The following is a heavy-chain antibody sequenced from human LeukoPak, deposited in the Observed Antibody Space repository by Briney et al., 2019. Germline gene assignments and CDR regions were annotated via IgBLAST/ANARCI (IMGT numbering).Heavy chain of an antibody. D-gene: IGHD3-10*01. V-gene: IGHV4-34*01. CDR3: ARGALFMDV. CDR2: INHSGST. Sequence: SETLSLTCAVFGESFSGYYWGWIRQPPGKGLEWIGEINHSGSTNYNPSLKSRVTISVDTSKNQFSLKLSSVTAADTAVYYCARGALFMDVWGKGTTVTISS. J-gene: IGHJ6*03. CDR1: GESFSGYY.